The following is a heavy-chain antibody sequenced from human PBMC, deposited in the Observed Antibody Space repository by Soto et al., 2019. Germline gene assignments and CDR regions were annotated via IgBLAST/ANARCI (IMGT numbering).Heavy chain of an antibody. CDR1: GGSISSGDYY. CDR3: ARDHYVYDILTGYGYYYGMDV. J-gene: IGHJ6*02. Sequence: QVQLQESGPGLVKPSQTLSLTCTVSGGSISSGDYYWSWIRQPPGKGLEWIGYIYYSGSTYYNPSLNSRVTISVATSTNQFSLKLSSVTAADTAVYYCARDHYVYDILTGYGYYYGMDVWGQGTTVTVSS. CDR2: IYYSGST. D-gene: IGHD3-9*01. V-gene: IGHV4-30-4*01.